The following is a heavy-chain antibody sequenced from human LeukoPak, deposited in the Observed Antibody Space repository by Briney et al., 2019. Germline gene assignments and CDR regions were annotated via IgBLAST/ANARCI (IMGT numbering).Heavy chain of an antibody. CDR1: GFTFSSYA. V-gene: IGHV3-48*03. CDR3: VRGGSDSSSNWFDP. Sequence: PGGSLRLSCAASGFTFSSYAMSWVRQAPGKGLEWISYIGSSANSMYYADSVKGRFTISRDNARNSLYLQMNSLRAEDTALYYCVRGGSDSSSNWFDPWGQGTQVTVSS. J-gene: IGHJ5*02. CDR2: IGSSANSM. D-gene: IGHD4-11*01.